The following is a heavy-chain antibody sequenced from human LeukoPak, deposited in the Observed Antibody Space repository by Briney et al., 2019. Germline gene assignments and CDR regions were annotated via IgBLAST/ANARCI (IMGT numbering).Heavy chain of an antibody. CDR1: GFTFIDYD. V-gene: IGHV3-13*01. Sequence: GGSLRLSCAASGFTFIDYDMHWVRQVIGKGLEWVSAIGIRGDTHYSGSVKGRFTISRENAESSLYLQMNSLRAEGTAVYYCARGGIQVSGIDEFDYWGQGTLVTVSS. J-gene: IGHJ4*02. D-gene: IGHD6-19*01. CDR2: IGIRGDT. CDR3: ARGGIQVSGIDEFDY.